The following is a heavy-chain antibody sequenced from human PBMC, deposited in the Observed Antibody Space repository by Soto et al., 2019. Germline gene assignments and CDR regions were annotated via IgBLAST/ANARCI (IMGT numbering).Heavy chain of an antibody. D-gene: IGHD2-15*01. CDR3: AKEELYCSGGSCRHRILHAFDI. J-gene: IGHJ3*02. V-gene: IGHV3-23*01. Sequence: GGSLRLSCAASGFTFSSYAMSWVRQAPGKGLEWVSAISGSGGSTYYADSVKGRFTISRDNSKNTLYLQMNSLRAEDTAVYYCAKEELYCSGGSCRHRILHAFDIWGQGTMVTVSS. CDR2: ISGSGGST. CDR1: GFTFSSYA.